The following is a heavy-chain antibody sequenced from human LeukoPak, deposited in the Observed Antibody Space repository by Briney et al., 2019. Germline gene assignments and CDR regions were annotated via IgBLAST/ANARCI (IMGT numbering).Heavy chain of an antibody. J-gene: IGHJ5*02. CDR1: GFTFSSYS. V-gene: IGHV5-51*01. CDR3: ARLGDSSGYHEYSWFDP. CDR2: IYPGDSDT. D-gene: IGHD3-22*01. Sequence: GGSLRLSCAASGFTFSSYSMNWVRQMPGKGLEWMGIIYPGDSDTRYSPSFQGQVIISADKSISTAYLQWSSLKASDTAMYYCARLGDSSGYHEYSWFDPWGQGTLVTVSS.